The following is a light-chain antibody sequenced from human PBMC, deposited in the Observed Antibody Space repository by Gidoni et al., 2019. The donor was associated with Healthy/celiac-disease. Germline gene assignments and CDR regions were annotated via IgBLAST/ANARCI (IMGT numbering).Light chain of an antibody. CDR2: WAS. Sequence: VMSHPPDSLAVSLGERATINCKSSQSVLYSSNNKNYLAWYQQKPGQPPKLLIYWASTRESGVPDRFSGSGSGTDFTLTISSLQAEDVAVYYCQQYYSTPRTFGQGTKVEI. CDR3: QQYYSTPRT. V-gene: IGKV4-1*01. CDR1: QSVLYSSNNKNY. J-gene: IGKJ1*01.